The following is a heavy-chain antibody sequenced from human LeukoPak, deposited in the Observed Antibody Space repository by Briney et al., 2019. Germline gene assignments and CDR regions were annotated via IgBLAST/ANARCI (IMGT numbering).Heavy chain of an antibody. CDR3: ARVLYSGSYFDY. V-gene: IGHV3-30-3*01. CDR1: GFTFSSYA. J-gene: IGHJ4*02. CDR2: ISYDGSNK. Sequence: PGGSLRLSCAASGFTFSSYAMHWVCQAPGKGLEWVAVISYDGSNKYYADSVKGRFTISRDNSKNTLYLQMNSLRAEGTAVYYCARVLYSGSYFDYWGQGTLVTVSS. D-gene: IGHD1-26*01.